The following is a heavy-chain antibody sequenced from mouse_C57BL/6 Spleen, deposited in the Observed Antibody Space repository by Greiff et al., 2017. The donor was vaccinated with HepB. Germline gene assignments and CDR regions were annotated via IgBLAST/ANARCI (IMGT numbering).Heavy chain of an antibody. V-gene: IGHV1-76*01. J-gene: IGHJ4*01. CDR2: IYPGSGNT. CDR3: ARSPAYYAMDY. Sequence: QVHVKQSGAELVRPGASVKLSCKASGYTFTDYYINWVKQRPGQGLEWIARIYPGSGNTYYNEKFKGKATLTAEKSSSTAYMQLSSLTSEDSAVYFCARSPAYYAMDYWGQGTSVTVSS. CDR1: GYTFTDYY.